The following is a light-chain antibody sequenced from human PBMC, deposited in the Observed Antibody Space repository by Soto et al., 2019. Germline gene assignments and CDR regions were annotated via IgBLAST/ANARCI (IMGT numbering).Light chain of an antibody. CDR3: QQYGSSSWT. CDR1: QSVSSSY. Sequence: EIVLKQSPATLSLSPGERATLXXRSSQSVSSSYVAWYQQKPGKAPRXXIYCASSRTTVIPDMFSGSGSGTDFTLTISRLEPEDFAVYYCQQYGSSSWTCGQGTKVDIK. CDR2: CAS. V-gene: IGKV3-20*01. J-gene: IGKJ1*01.